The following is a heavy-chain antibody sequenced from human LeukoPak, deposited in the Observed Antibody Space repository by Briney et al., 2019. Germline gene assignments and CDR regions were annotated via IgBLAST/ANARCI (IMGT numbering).Heavy chain of an antibody. D-gene: IGHD6-13*01. V-gene: IGHV3-23*01. Sequence: PGGSLRLSCAASGFTFSSYAMSWVRQAPGKGLEWVSAISDSGGSTYYADSVKGRFTISRDNSKNTLYLQMNSLRAEDTAVYYCAKQIAAAGYLDYWGQGTLVTVSS. J-gene: IGHJ4*02. CDR1: GFTFSSYA. CDR2: ISDSGGST. CDR3: AKQIAAAGYLDY.